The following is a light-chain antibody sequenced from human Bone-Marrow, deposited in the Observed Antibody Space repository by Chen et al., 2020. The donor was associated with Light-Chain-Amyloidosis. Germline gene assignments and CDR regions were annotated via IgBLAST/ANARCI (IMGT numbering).Light chain of an antibody. CDR3: SSYTITNTLV. V-gene: IGLV2-14*01. CDR1: SSDVGGDNH. J-gene: IGLJ1*01. Sequence: QSALTQPASVSGSPGQSITISCTGTSSDVGGDNHVSWYQQHPDKAPKLMIYEVTNRPSWVPDRFSGSKSDNSASRTISGLQTEDEAYYFCSSYTITNTLVFGSETRVTVL. CDR2: EVT.